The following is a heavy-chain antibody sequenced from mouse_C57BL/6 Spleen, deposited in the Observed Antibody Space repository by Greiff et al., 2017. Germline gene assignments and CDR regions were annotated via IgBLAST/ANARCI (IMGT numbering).Heavy chain of an antibody. Sequence: VQLKESGPELVKPGASVKISCKASGYSFTDYNMNWVKQSNGKSLEWIGVINPNYGTTSYNQKFKGKATLTVDQSSSTAYMQLNSLTSEDSAVYYCARGYSNPYYAMDYWGQGTSVTVSS. CDR2: INPNYGTT. J-gene: IGHJ4*01. CDR1: GYSFTDYN. D-gene: IGHD2-5*01. V-gene: IGHV1-39*01. CDR3: ARGYSNPYYAMDY.